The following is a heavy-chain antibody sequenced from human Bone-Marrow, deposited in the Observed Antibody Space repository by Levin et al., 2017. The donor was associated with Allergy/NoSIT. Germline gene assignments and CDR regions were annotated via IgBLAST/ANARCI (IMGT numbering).Heavy chain of an antibody. J-gene: IGHJ2*01. Sequence: TGGSLRLSCAASGFSFSTYEMNWVRQAPGKGLEWISYISSSGSTKYYADSVKGRFTISSKNSLYLQMNSLRAEDTAIYYCTRDKKSDGVTPDWYFDLWGRGTPVTVSS. V-gene: IGHV3-48*03. CDR2: ISSSGSTK. CDR3: TRDKKSDGVTPDWYFDL. D-gene: IGHD2-21*02. CDR1: GFSFSTYE.